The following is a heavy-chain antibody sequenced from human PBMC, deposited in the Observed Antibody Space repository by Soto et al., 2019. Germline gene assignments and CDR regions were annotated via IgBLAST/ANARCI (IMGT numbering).Heavy chain of an antibody. V-gene: IGHV1-69*06. Sequence: QVQLVQSGAEVKKPGSSVKVSCKASGGTFSSLAISWVRQAPGQGLEWMGGLVPVFGTANYAQKFQDRVTITEDKSTSTSYMELSSLRSEDTAVYYCARSTGVFDYWGQGTLVTVSS. CDR2: LVPVFGTA. CDR1: GGTFSSLA. J-gene: IGHJ4*02. CDR3: ARSTGVFDY. D-gene: IGHD2-2*01.